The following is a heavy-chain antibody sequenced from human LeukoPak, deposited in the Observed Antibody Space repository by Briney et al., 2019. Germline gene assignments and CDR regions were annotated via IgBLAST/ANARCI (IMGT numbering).Heavy chain of an antibody. D-gene: IGHD3-16*01. CDR1: GFTFSSYS. CDR2: ISSSSSYI. V-gene: IGHV3-21*01. CDR3: ARDPSWGSLDI. Sequence: GGSLRLSCAASGFTFSSYSMNWVRQTPGKGLEWVSSISSSSSYIFYADSVKGRFTMSRDNAKKSLFLQMNSLRAEDTAVYYCARDPSWGSLDIWGHGTLVTVS. J-gene: IGHJ3*02.